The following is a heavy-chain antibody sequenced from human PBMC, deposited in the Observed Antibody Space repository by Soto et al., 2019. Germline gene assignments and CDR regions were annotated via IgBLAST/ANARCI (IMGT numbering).Heavy chain of an antibody. J-gene: IGHJ4*02. D-gene: IGHD3-22*01. Sequence: ASVKVSCKASGYTFTGYYMHWVRQAPGQGLEWMGWINPNSGGTNYAQKFQGRVTMTRDTSISTAYMELSRLRSDDTAVYYCARGVPAVITPYYFDYWGQGTLVTVSS. CDR2: INPNSGGT. CDR1: GYTFTGYY. V-gene: IGHV1-2*02. CDR3: ARGVPAVITPYYFDY.